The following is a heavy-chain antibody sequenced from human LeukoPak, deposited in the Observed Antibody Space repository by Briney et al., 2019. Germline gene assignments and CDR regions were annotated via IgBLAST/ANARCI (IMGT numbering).Heavy chain of an antibody. CDR2: IIPIFGTA. CDR1: GGTFSSYA. V-gene: IGHV1-69*05. J-gene: IGHJ6*03. CDR3: ARSPVVVAATGYYYYYYMDV. Sequence: SVKVSCKASGGTFSSYAISWVRQAPGQGLEWMGGIIPIFGTANYAQKFQGRVTITTDESTSTAYMELSSLRSEDTAVYYCARSPVVVAATGYYYYYYMDVWGQGTTVTVSS. D-gene: IGHD2-15*01.